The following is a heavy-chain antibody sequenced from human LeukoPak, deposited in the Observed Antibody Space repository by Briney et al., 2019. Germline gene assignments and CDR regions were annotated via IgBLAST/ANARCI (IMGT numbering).Heavy chain of an antibody. CDR1: TGSLSGYS. CDR3: ARSQSVWAAPSFDI. J-gene: IGHJ3*02. V-gene: IGHV4-34*01. D-gene: IGHD7-27*01. Sequence: SETLSLTCTVYTGSLSGYSWSWIRQSPGKGLEWIDEIHESRRTDYNPSLKSRVTISRDTSKNQFSLTLTSVTAADTAVYYCARSQSVWAAPSFDIWGQGTMVTVS. CDR2: IHESRRT.